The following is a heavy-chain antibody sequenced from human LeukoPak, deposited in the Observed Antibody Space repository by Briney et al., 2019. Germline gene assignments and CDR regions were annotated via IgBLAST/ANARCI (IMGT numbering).Heavy chain of an antibody. Sequence: PGRSLRLSCAASGFTFSDYAMHWVRQAPGMGLEWVALISYDGTDKYYADSVKGRFTISRDNAKNSLYLQMNSLRAEDTAVYYCARDRNYGDYDFDYWGQGTLVTVSS. CDR2: ISYDGTDK. CDR3: ARDRNYGDYDFDY. J-gene: IGHJ4*02. CDR1: GFTFSDYA. D-gene: IGHD4-17*01. V-gene: IGHV3-30*04.